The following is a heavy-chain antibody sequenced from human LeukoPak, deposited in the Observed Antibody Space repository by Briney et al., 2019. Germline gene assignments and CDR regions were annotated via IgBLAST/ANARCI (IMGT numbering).Heavy chain of an antibody. CDR2: MNPNSGNT. V-gene: IGHV1-8*01. D-gene: IGHD6-13*01. CDR1: GYTFTSYD. J-gene: IGHJ3*02. Sequence: ASVKVSCKASGYTFTSYDINWVRQATGQGLEWMGWMNPNSGNTGYAQKFQGRVTMTTDTSTTTAYMELRSLKSDDTAVYYCARIGYNISWDAFDIWGQGTMVTVSS. CDR3: ARIGYNISWDAFDI.